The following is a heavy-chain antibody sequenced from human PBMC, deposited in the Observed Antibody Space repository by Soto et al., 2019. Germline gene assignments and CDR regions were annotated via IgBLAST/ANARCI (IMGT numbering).Heavy chain of an antibody. V-gene: IGHV4-31*03. D-gene: IGHD3-9*01. J-gene: IGHJ4*02. Sequence: QVQLQESGPGLVKPSQTLTLTCTVSGGSISSGSFYWSWIRQHPGKGLEWIGHISDSGSCYYNPSLESRVTLSVDTSKNQFSLKLSAVSAADTAVYFCARPTFYDIFTAYYSLFDYWGQGTLVTVSS. CDR2: ISDSGSC. CDR3: ARPTFYDIFTAYYSLFDY. CDR1: GGSISSGSFY.